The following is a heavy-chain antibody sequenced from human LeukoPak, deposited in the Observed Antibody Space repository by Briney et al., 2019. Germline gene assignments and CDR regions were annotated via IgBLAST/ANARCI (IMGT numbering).Heavy chain of an antibody. CDR2: ISSSSSYI. D-gene: IGHD3-10*01. V-gene: IGHV3-21*01. J-gene: IGHJ6*02. CDR3: ARDGLLWFGELSFSYYYYYGMDV. CDR1: GFTFSSYS. Sequence: PGGSPRLSCAASGFTFSSYSMNWVRQAPGKGLEWVSSISSSSSYIYYADSVKGRFTISRDNAKNSLYLQMNSLRAEDTAVYYCARDGLLWFGELSFSYYYYYGMDVWGQGTTVTVSS.